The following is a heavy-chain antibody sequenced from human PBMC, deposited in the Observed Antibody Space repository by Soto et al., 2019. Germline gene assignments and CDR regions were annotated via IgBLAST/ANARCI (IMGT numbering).Heavy chain of an antibody. D-gene: IGHD3-16*02. CDR2: ISYDGINE. V-gene: IGHV3-30*15. CDR3: ARDRLRLGELSLIGYFDY. Sequence: QVQLVESGGSVVQPGRSLRLSCAASGFTFTSYAMHWVRQAPGKGLEWVAVISYDGINEYYADSVKGRFTISRDNSKNTLFLQMSSLRVEVTAVYYCARDRLRLGELSLIGYFDYWGQGTLVTVSS. J-gene: IGHJ4*02. CDR1: GFTFTSYA.